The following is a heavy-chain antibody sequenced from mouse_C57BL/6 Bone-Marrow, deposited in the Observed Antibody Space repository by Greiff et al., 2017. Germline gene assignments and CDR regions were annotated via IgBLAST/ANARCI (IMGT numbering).Heavy chain of an antibody. J-gene: IGHJ2*01. CDR3: ARDWDGYYGFYFDY. D-gene: IGHD2-3*01. V-gene: IGHV5-4*01. Sequence: EVKVEESGGGLVKPGGSLKLSCAASGFTFSSYAMSWVRQTPEKRLEWVATISDGGSYTYYPDNVKGRFTISRDNAKNNLYLQMSHLKSEDTAMYYCARDWDGYYGFYFDYWGQGTTLTVSS. CDR1: GFTFSSYA. CDR2: ISDGGSYT.